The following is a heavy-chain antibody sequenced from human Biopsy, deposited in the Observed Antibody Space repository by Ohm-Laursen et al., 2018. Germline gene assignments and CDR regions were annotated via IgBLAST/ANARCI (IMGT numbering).Heavy chain of an antibody. D-gene: IGHD2/OR15-2a*01. Sequence: SGTLSLTWPVSGGSISSGYWSWIRQTPGKGLEWIGYIYYSGSTKYNPSLKSRVTISVDTSKNQFSLRLNSVTAADTAVYYCARATNSTGWPYYYLYGMDVWGQGTTVTVSS. CDR1: GGSISSGY. V-gene: IGHV4-59*01. CDR3: ARATNSTGWPYYYLYGMDV. J-gene: IGHJ6*02. CDR2: IYYSGST.